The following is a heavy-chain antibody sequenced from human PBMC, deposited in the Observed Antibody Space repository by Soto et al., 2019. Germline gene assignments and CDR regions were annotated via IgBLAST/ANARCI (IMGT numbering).Heavy chain of an antibody. V-gene: IGHV3-43*01. CDR1: GFTFDDYT. Sequence: EVQLVESGGVVVQPGGSLRLSCAASGFTFDDYTMHWVRQAPGKGLEWVSLISWDGGSTYYADSVKGRFTISRDNSKNSLYLQMNSLRTEDTAWHYCAKGGGQMIYDSSGYFDYWGQGTLVTVSS. D-gene: IGHD3-22*01. CDR3: AKGGGQMIYDSSGYFDY. CDR2: ISWDGGST. J-gene: IGHJ4*02.